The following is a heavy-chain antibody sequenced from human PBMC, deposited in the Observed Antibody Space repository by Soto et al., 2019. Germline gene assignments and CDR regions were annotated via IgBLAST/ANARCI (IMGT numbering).Heavy chain of an antibody. CDR3: ARHSEGYYGSGSYPPGGMVV. Sequence: PGESLKISCKASGYSFTSYWIAWVRQVPGKGLEWMGIIYPGDSDTRYSPSFQGQVTISADKSISTAYLQWSSLKASDTAMYYCARHSEGYYGSGSYPPGGMVVWGQGTTVTVSS. J-gene: IGHJ6*02. CDR1: GYSFTSYW. V-gene: IGHV5-51*01. D-gene: IGHD3-10*01. CDR2: IYPGDSDT.